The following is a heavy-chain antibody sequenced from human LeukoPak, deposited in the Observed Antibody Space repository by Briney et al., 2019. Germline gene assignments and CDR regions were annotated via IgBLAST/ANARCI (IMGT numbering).Heavy chain of an antibody. Sequence: GGSLRLSCAATGFTFRTHFTHWVRQAPGKGLEWVAVISYDGSNKYYADSVKGRLTISRDNSKNTLYLQMNSLRVEDTAVYYCAREYYDSSGSKRSAYDIWGDGTMVTVSS. D-gene: IGHD3-22*01. CDR2: ISYDGSNK. CDR1: GFTFRTHF. CDR3: AREYYDSSGSKRSAYDI. J-gene: IGHJ3*02. V-gene: IGHV3-30-3*01.